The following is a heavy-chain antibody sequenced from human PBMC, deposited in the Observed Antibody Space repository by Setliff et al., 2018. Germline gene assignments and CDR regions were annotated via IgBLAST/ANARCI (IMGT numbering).Heavy chain of an antibody. D-gene: IGHD6-19*01. CDR1: GGSISRSSYH. CDR2: IYYSGST. V-gene: IGHV4-39*07. Sequence: LSLTCSVSGGSISRSSYHYVWIRQPPGKGLEWIGSIYYSGSTYYNPSLKSRVTISVDTSKNRFSLKLSSATAADTAVYYCARDPLGEIAVAGHDAFDIWGQGTMVTVSS. J-gene: IGHJ3*02. CDR3: ARDPLGEIAVAGHDAFDI.